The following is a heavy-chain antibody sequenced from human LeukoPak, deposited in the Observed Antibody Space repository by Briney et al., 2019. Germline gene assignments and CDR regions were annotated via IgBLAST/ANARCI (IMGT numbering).Heavy chain of an antibody. D-gene: IGHD5-18*01. CDR2: INHSGST. V-gene: IGHV4-34*01. Sequence: PSETLSLTCAVYGGSFSGYYWSRIRQPPGKGLEWIGEINHSGSTNYNPSLKSRVTISADTSKNQFSLTLGSVSATDTAVYYCVSPHGFSYGYFDYWGQGTLVTVSS. J-gene: IGHJ4*02. CDR3: VSPHGFSYGYFDY. CDR1: GGSFSGYY.